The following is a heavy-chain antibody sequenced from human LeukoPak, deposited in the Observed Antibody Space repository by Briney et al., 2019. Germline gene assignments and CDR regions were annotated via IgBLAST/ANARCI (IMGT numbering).Heavy chain of an antibody. CDR2: INPNSGGT. CDR1: GYTFTGYY. V-gene: IGHV1-2*02. J-gene: IGHJ4*02. Sequence: ASVKVSCKASGYTFTGYYMHWVRQAPGQGLEWMGWINPNSGGTNYAQKFQGRVTMTRDTSISTAYMELSRLRSDDTAVYYCARTNGIAAAGPFDYWGQGTLVTVSS. CDR3: ARTNGIAAAGPFDY. D-gene: IGHD6-13*01.